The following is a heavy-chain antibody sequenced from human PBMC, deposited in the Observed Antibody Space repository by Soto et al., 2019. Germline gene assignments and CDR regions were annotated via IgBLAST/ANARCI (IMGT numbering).Heavy chain of an antibody. CDR2: IYYSGST. V-gene: IGHV4-39*01. CDR1: DGSISSSSYY. D-gene: IGHD3-22*01. J-gene: IGHJ5*02. Sequence: PSETLSLTCPVSDGSISSSSYYWGWIRQPPGKGLEWIGSIYYSGSTYYNPSLKSRVTISVDTSKNQFSLKLSSVTAADTAVYYCARSSYYDSRLYNWFDPWGQGTLVTVSS. CDR3: ARSSYYDSRLYNWFDP.